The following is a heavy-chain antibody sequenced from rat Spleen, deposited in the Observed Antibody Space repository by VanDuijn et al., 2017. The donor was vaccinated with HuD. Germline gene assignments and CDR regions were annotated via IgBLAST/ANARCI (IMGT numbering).Heavy chain of an antibody. Sequence: QVQLKESGPGLVQPSQTLSLTCTVSGFSLTRNHVHWVRQPPGKGLEWMGVMWSGGSTAYNSALKSRLSISRDTSKNHIFLKMNSLQSEDRTTYYCARAPGNGYVMDAWGQGTSVTVSS. J-gene: IGHJ4*01. CDR3: ARAPGNGYVMDA. CDR2: MWSGGST. V-gene: IGHV2-32*01. CDR1: GFSLTRNH. D-gene: IGHD5-1*01.